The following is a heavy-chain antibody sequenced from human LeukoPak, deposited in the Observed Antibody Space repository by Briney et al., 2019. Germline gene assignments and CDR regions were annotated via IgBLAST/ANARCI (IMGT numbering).Heavy chain of an antibody. J-gene: IGHJ4*02. CDR3: AGGLGYCSGGSCYTFDY. Sequence: SETLSLTCAVYGGSFSGYYWSWIRQPPGKGLEWIGEINHSGSTNYNPSLKSRVTISVDTSKNQFSLKLSSVTAADTAVYYCAGGLGYCSGGSCYTFDYWGQGTLVTVSS. CDR1: GGSFSGYY. CDR2: INHSGST. V-gene: IGHV4-34*01. D-gene: IGHD2-15*01.